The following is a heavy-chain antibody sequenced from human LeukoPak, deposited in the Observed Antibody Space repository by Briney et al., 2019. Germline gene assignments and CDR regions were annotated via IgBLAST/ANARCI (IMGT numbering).Heavy chain of an antibody. J-gene: IGHJ4*02. V-gene: IGHV3-21*01. CDR2: ISSSSSYI. D-gene: IGHD6-19*01. CDR1: GFTFSSYS. CDR3: ARDLRVYSSGWYPYYFDY. Sequence: GGSLRLSCAASGFTFSSYSMNWVRQAPGKGLEWVSSISSSSSYIYYADSVKGRFTISRDNAKNSLYLQMNSLGAEDTAVYYCARDLRVYSSGWYPYYFDYWGQGTLVTVSS.